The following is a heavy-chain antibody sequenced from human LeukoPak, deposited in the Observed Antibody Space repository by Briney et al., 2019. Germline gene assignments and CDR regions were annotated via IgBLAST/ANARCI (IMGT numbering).Heavy chain of an antibody. CDR3: AREDYGASGSSLGNLDY. CDR1: GFTFSSYW. CDR2: VNHNGSEN. V-gene: IGHV3-7*03. D-gene: IGHD4/OR15-4a*01. J-gene: IGHJ4*02. Sequence: GGSLRLSCAASGFTFSSYWMSWVRQAPGKGLEWVASVNHNGSENYYVDSVKGRFTISRDNAKNSVFLQMNSLRDEDTAMYYCAREDYGASGSSLGNLDYWGQGTLVTVSS.